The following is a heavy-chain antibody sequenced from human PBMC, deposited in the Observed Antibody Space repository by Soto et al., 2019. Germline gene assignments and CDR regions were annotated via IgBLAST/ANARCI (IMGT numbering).Heavy chain of an antibody. D-gene: IGHD3-3*01. CDR3: ARDLSTVVGAVIRTNYGIYV. V-gene: IGHV6-1*01. J-gene: IGHJ6*02. CDR2: TFYRSKWYN. Sequence: SQTLSLTCDISGDSVSSNSAAWNWIRQSPSRGLEWLGRTFYRSKWYNDYAVSVKSRITINPDTSKIQFSMQLNSVTPEDTAVYYCARDLSTVVGAVIRTNYGIYVWGQGHTITVSS. CDR1: GDSVSSNSAA.